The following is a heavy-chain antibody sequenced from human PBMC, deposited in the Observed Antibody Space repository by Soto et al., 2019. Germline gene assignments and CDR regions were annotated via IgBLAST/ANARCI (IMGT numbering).Heavy chain of an antibody. CDR1: GGTFSIYA. CDR3: ARVTIGTYYFDY. Sequence: SVKVSCKASGGTFSIYAISCVLQAPVQGLEWMGGIIPIFGTANYAQKFQGRVTITADESTSTAYMELSSLRSEDTAVYYCARVTIGTYYFDYWGQGTLVTVSS. J-gene: IGHJ4*02. D-gene: IGHD1-1*01. CDR2: IIPIFGTA. V-gene: IGHV1-69*13.